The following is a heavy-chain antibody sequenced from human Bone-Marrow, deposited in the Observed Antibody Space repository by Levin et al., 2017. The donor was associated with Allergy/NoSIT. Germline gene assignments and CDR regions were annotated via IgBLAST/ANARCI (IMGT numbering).Heavy chain of an antibody. CDR2: IYYSGST. J-gene: IGHJ3*02. D-gene: IGHD6-19*01. Sequence: SETLSLTCTVSGGSISSYYWSWIRQPPGKGLEWIGYIYYSGSTNYNPSLKSRVTISVDTSKNQFSLKLSSVTAADTAVYYCAIGRSSGLDAFDIWGQGTMVTVSS. CDR1: GGSISSYY. V-gene: IGHV4-59*01. CDR3: AIGRSSGLDAFDI.